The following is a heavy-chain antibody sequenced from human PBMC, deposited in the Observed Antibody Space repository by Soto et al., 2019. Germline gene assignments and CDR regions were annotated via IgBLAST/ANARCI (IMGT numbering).Heavy chain of an antibody. CDR3: ARYPKTSGGHHWAFNDFDS. D-gene: IGHD1-1*01. J-gene: IGHJ5*01. Sequence: QVQLVESGGGVVQPGRSLRLSCAASGFSFSISPMHWVRQAPGKGPEWVALISYDGTNKFYADSVKGRFTISRDNSKSPLSLQVDSLRPEDAAVYYCARYPKTSGGHHWAFNDFDSWGQGTLVTVSS. CDR1: GFSFSISP. V-gene: IGHV3-30-3*01. CDR2: ISYDGTNK.